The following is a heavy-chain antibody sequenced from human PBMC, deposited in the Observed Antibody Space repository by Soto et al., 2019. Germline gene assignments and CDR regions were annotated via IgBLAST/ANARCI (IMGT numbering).Heavy chain of an antibody. V-gene: IGHV3-53*02. CDR1: GFTVSSKY. CDR2: IWSAGLI. CDR3: AREAPMDV. Sequence: DVQLVETGGELIQPGGSLRLSWAASGFTVSSKYMSWVRQAPGKGLEWISVIWSAGLIYYAESVRGRFTISRDISKNILYLEMTSLRADDTAVYYCAREAPMDVWGQETTVTVSS. J-gene: IGHJ6*02.